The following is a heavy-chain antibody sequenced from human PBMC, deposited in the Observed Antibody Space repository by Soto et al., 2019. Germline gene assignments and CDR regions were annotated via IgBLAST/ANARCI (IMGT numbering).Heavy chain of an antibody. CDR3: ARGMTTVTTFDY. CDR1: GGSISSGGYS. V-gene: IGHV4-30-2*01. Sequence: SETLSLTCAVSGGSISSGGYSCNWIRQPPGKGLEGMGYIYHSGSTYYNPSLKSRVTISVDRSKNQFSLKLSSVTAADTAVYYCARGMTTVTTFDYWGQGTLVTVSS. D-gene: IGHD4-17*01. J-gene: IGHJ4*02. CDR2: IYHSGST.